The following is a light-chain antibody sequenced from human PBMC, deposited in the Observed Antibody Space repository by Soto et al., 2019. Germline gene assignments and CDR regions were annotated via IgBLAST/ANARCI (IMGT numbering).Light chain of an antibody. CDR1: SSDVGNYNR. CDR2: EVN. CDR3: AAWDDSLSGPV. V-gene: IGLV2-18*01. J-gene: IGLJ3*02. Sequence: QSALTQPPSVSGSPGQSVTISCTGTSSDVGNYNRVSWYQQPPGTAPKLIIYEVNNRPSGVPDRFSGSKSGNTASLTISGLQAEDEANYFCAAWDDSLSGPVFGGGTKLTVL.